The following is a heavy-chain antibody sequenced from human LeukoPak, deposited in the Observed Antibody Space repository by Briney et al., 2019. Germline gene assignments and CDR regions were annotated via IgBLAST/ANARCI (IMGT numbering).Heavy chain of an antibody. V-gene: IGHV4-59*01. CDR3: ARVGGGYDGYFDY. CDR2: VFYSGNT. D-gene: IGHD5-12*01. Sequence: SENLSLTCAVSGGSISTNHWSWIRQPPGKGLEWIGYVFYSGNTNYNPSLKSRVTISVDTTKNHFYLKLSSVTAADTAMYYYARVGGGYDGYFDYWGQGTLVTVSS. J-gene: IGHJ4*02. CDR1: GGSISTNH.